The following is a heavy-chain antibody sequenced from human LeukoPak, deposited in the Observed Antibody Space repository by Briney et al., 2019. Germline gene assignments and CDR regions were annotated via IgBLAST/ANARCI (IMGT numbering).Heavy chain of an antibody. CDR3: ARDFDYGDYGDYGMDV. D-gene: IGHD4-17*01. J-gene: IGHJ6*02. V-gene: IGHV3-30-3*01. CDR2: ISYDGSNK. Sequence: GGSLRLSCAASGFTFSSYAMHWVRQAPGKGLEWVAVISYDGSNKYYADSVKGRFTISRDNSKNTLYLQMNSLRAEDTAVYYCARDFDYGDYGDYGMDVWGQGTTVTVSS. CDR1: GFTFSSYA.